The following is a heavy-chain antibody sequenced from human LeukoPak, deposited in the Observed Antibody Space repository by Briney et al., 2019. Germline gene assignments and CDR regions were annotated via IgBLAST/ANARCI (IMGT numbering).Heavy chain of an antibody. CDR2: IYYNGGT. CDR1: GGSIDNYY. V-gene: IGHV4-59*01. D-gene: IGHD5-12*01. J-gene: IGHJ4*02. CDR3: ARSPPSGYLNFDY. Sequence: PSETLSLTCTVSGGSIDNYYWSWIRQPPGKGLEWIGYIYYNGGTNYKSSLESRVTISADPSKNQFSLKLKSMTAADTAVYYCARSPPSGYLNFDYWGQGTLVTVSS.